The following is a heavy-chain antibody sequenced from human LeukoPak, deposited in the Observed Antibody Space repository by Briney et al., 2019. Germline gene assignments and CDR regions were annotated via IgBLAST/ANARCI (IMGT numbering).Heavy chain of an antibody. J-gene: IGHJ4*02. V-gene: IGHV1-69*04. CDR1: GGTFSSYS. D-gene: IGHD2-2*02. CDR2: IIPMLSIT. CDR3: ARGYRSSSGCYNDFDY. Sequence: ASVKVSCKPSGGTFSSYSVSWVRQAPGQGLEWMGRIIPMLSITNYAQKFQGRVTITADKSTSTAYMELSSLISEDTAVYYCARGYRSSSGCYNDFDYWGQGTLVTVSS.